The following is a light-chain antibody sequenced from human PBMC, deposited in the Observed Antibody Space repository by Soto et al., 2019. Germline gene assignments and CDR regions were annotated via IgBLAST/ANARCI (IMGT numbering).Light chain of an antibody. J-gene: IGKJ2*01. CDR1: QTLTTRF. CDR3: QQYADLPYT. Sequence: EIVLTQSPGTLSLSPGERATLSCMASQTLTTRFLAWYQQKPGQAPRLLIYGVSSRATGIPDRFSGSGSGTEYTLTISRLEPEDFAVYSCQQYADLPYTFGQGTTLEIK. CDR2: GVS. V-gene: IGKV3-20*01.